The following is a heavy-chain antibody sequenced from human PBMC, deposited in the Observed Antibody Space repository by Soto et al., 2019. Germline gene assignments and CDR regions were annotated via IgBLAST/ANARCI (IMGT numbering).Heavy chain of an antibody. Sequence: QLQLQESGPGLVKPSETLSLTCTVSGGSISSSSYDWGWIRQPPGKGLEWIGSIYYSGSTYYNPSLKSRVTIYVDASKNQFTLKLSSVTAAYTAVYYCARRCGYYSDAFDIWGQGTMVTVSS. J-gene: IGHJ3*02. CDR3: ARRCGYYSDAFDI. D-gene: IGHD1-26*01. CDR1: GGSISSSSYD. CDR2: IYYSGST. V-gene: IGHV4-39*01.